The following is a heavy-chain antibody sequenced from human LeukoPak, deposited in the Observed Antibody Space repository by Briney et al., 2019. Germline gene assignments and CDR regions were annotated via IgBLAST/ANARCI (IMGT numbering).Heavy chain of an antibody. CDR3: ARARDSSSSGPGGSADFDY. Sequence: SVKVSCKASGGTFSSYAISWVRQAPGQGLEWMGGIIPIFGTANYAQKFQGRVTITADESTSTAYMELSSLRSEDTAVYYCARARDSSSSGPGGSADFDYWGQGTLVTVSS. CDR1: GGTFSSYA. V-gene: IGHV1-69*13. J-gene: IGHJ4*02. CDR2: IIPIFGTA. D-gene: IGHD6-6*01.